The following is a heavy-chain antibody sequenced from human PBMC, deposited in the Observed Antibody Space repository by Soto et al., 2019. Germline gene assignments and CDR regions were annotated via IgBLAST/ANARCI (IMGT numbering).Heavy chain of an antibody. CDR1: GFSFTGYY. Sequence: RASVKVSCKASGFSFTGYYIHWLRQAPGQGLEWMGWINAHSGGTEYAQKFQGRVTLTRDTSIATAYLTLTSLTSDDTALYYCAKDLTRQLAYWLDPCGQRTQVTVSS. CDR2: INAHSGGT. J-gene: IGHJ5*02. D-gene: IGHD6-6*01. V-gene: IGHV1-2*02. CDR3: AKDLTRQLAYWLDP.